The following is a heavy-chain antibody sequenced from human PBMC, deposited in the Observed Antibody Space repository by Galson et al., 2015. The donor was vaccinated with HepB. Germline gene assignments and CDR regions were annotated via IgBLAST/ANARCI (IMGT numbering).Heavy chain of an antibody. Sequence: ETLSLTCTVSGGSISSYYWSWIRQPPGKGLEWIGYIYYSGSTNYNPSLKSRVTISVDTSKNQFSLKLSSVTAADTAVYYCARYSYGYFDYWGQGTLVTVSS. CDR1: GGSISSYY. CDR3: ARYSYGYFDY. J-gene: IGHJ4*02. V-gene: IGHV4-59*01. D-gene: IGHD5-18*01. CDR2: IYYSGST.